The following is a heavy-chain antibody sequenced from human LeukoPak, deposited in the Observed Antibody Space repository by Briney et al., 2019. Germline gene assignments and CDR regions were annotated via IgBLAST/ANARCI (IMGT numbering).Heavy chain of an antibody. CDR1: GFTFSNYW. J-gene: IGHJ5*02. V-gene: IGHV3-74*01. CDR2: IKNVGSST. Sequence: GGSLRLSCAAPGFTFSNYWMHWVRPAPGKGLVWVSRIKNVGSSTNYADSVKGRFTISRDNAKNTLYLQMNSLRAEDTAVYYCASQVVVTALDPWGQGTLVTVSS. CDR3: ASQVVVTALDP. D-gene: IGHD2-21*02.